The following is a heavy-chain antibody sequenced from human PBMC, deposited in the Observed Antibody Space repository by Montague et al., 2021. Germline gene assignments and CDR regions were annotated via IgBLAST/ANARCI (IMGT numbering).Heavy chain of an antibody. CDR1: GGAISSFY. CDR3: AREWGAFDS. CDR2: IYYNGNT. Sequence: SATLSLTCTVSGGAISSFYWHWIRHSPGKGLEWIGEIYYNGNTKYDPSLKSRVTMSVDTSKNQFSLRLSSVTVADTAVYYCAREWGAFDSWGQGTLVTVSS. V-gene: IGHV4-59*01. J-gene: IGHJ4*02. D-gene: IGHD3-16*01.